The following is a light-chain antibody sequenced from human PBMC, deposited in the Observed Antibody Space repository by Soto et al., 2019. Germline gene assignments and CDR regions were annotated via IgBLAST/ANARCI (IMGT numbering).Light chain of an antibody. CDR1: SSDVGGYNY. CDR2: DVS. CDR3: SSYTSSSTRV. J-gene: IGLJ2*01. V-gene: IGLV2-14*01. Sequence: QSALTQPASVSGSPGQSITISCTGTSSDVGGYNYVSWYQQHPGKAPKLMIYDVSNRPSGVSNRFSGSKSGNTASLTISGLKAEYEADYYCSSYTSSSTRVFGGGTKVT.